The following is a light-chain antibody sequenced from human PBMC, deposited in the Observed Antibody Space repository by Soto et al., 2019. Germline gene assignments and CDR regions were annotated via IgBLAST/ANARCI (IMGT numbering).Light chain of an antibody. Sequence: DVVLTKAPLSLSVTPGQPASMSCKSSQTLLYGDGKTYLYWYLQRQGQPPQLLIYDASNRFLGVPDRFSGSVSGTDGTLKISRVEAEDGGVYYCMQRTHVPITFGQGTRLEIK. CDR3: MQRTHVPIT. V-gene: IGKV2D-29*01. CDR2: DAS. J-gene: IGKJ5*01. CDR1: QTLLYGDGKTY.